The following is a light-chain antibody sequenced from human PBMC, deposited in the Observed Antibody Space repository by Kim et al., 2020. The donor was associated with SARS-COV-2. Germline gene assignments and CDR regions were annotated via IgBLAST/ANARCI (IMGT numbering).Light chain of an antibody. J-gene: IGKJ1*01. CDR2: TAS. V-gene: IGKV1-9*01. CDR3: QQLGSSPPWT. CDR1: QDISSD. Sequence: SVGDRVTITCRASQDISSDLAWYQQKPGEAPKLLIYTASTLQSGVPSRFSGSGSGTDFTLTISSLQPEDFATYYCQQLGSSPPWTFGQGTKVDIK.